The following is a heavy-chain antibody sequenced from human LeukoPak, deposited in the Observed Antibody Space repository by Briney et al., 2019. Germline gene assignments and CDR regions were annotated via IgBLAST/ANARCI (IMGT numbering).Heavy chain of an antibody. V-gene: IGHV4-30-2*01. J-gene: IGHJ4*02. CDR3: ARAPYGSGRLNYFDY. D-gene: IGHD3-10*01. CDR2: IYHSGST. CDR1: GGSISSGGYY. Sequence: SETLSLTCTVSGGSISSGGYYWSWIRQPPGKGLEWIGYIYHSGSTYYNPSLKSRVIISVDRSKNQFSLKLSSVTAADTAVYYCARAPYGSGRLNYFDYWGQGTLVTVSS.